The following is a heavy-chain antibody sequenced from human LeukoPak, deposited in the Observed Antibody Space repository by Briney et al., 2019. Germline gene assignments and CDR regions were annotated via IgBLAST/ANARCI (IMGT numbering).Heavy chain of an antibody. V-gene: IGHV3-23*01. Sequence: GGSLRLSCAASGFTFDEYGMSWVRQAPGKGLEWVSDISGSGGSTYYAESVKGRFTISRDNSKNTLYLQMNSLRAEDTAVYYCAKGSDYDSKYYYYYMDVWGKGTTVTVSS. CDR2: ISGSGGST. D-gene: IGHD3-22*01. J-gene: IGHJ6*03. CDR3: AKGSDYDSKYYYYYMDV. CDR1: GFTFDEYG.